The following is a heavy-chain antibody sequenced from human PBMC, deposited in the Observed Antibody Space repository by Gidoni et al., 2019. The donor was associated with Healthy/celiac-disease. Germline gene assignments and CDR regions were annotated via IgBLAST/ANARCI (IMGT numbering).Heavy chain of an antibody. CDR2: IRSKAYGGTT. V-gene: IGHV3-49*05. J-gene: IGHJ4*02. Sequence: EVQLVESGGGLVKPGRSLRLSCTASGFTFGDYAMTWFRQAPGKGLEWVGFIRSKAYGGTTEYAASVKGRFTISRDDSKSIAYLQMNSLKTEDTAVYYCTRDQTDYDFWSDPSAVDYWGQGTLVTVSS. CDR3: TRDQTDYDFWSDPSAVDY. CDR1: GFTFGDYA. D-gene: IGHD3-3*01.